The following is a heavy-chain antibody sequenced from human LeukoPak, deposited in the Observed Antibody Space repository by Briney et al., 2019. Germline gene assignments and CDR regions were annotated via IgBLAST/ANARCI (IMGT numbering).Heavy chain of an antibody. J-gene: IGHJ4*02. CDR3: ARGASSAYYVDY. Sequence: GGSLRLSCAASGFTFSTYWMHWVRQAPGKGLVLVSRIKYDGSMTTYGDSVKGRFSISRDNAKNTVDLRMNSLRAEDTAVYYCARGASSAYYVDYWGQGTLVSVSS. D-gene: IGHD3-22*01. V-gene: IGHV3-74*01. CDR1: GFTFSTYW. CDR2: IKYDGSMT.